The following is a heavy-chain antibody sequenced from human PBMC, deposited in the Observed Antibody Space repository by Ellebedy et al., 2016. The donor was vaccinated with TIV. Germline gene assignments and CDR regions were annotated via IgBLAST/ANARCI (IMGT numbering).Heavy chain of an antibody. CDR2: IYYTENT. J-gene: IGHJ4*02. V-gene: IGHV4-59*08. Sequence: MPSETLSLTCTVSGASISSYYWSWIRQPPGRGLEWIGYIYYTENTNYNPSLKSPVTISVDTSKNQFSLNLNSVTAADTAVYFCASTPFSAGSGYHPHDYWGQGILVTVSS. CDR1: GASISSYY. D-gene: IGHD5-12*01. CDR3: ASTPFSAGSGYHPHDY.